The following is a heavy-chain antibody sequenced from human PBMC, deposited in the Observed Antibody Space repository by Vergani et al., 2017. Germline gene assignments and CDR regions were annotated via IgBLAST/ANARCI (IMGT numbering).Heavy chain of an antibody. D-gene: IGHD6-19*01. CDR2: ISSSGSTI. CDR3: ARDRHSSGWSSSDY. J-gene: IGHJ4*02. Sequence: EVQLVESGGGLVKPGGSLRLSCAASGFTFSSYEMNWVRQAPGKGLEWVSYISSSGSTIYYADSVKGRFTISRDNSKNTLYLQMNSLRAEDTAVYYCARDRHSSGWSSSDYWGQGTLVTVSS. CDR1: GFTFSSYE. V-gene: IGHV3-48*03.